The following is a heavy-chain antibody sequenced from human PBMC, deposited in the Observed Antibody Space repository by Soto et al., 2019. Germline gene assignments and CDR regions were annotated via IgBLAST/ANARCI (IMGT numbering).Heavy chain of an antibody. V-gene: IGHV4-59*08. Sequence: SETLSLTCTVSGGSISSYYWSWIRQPPGKGLEWIGYIYYTGSTNYNPSLKSRVTISVDTSKDQFSLKLSSVTAADTAVYYCARQLLPPYKMDIWGQGTMVTVSS. J-gene: IGHJ3*02. CDR2: IYYTGST. D-gene: IGHD3-22*01. CDR3: ARQLLPPYKMDI. CDR1: GGSISSYY.